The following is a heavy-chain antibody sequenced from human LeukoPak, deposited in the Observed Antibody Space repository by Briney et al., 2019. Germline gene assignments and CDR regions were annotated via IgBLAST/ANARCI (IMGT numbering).Heavy chain of an antibody. V-gene: IGHV4-59*01. J-gene: IGHJ3*02. Sequence: PSETLSLTCTVSGGSISSYYWSWIRQPPGKGLEWIGYIYYSGSTNYNPSLKSRVTISVDTSKNQFSLKLTSVTAADTAVYYCARDYNPNCSGGSCYPGHAFDIWGQGTMVTVSS. D-gene: IGHD2-15*01. CDR1: GGSISSYY. CDR2: IYYSGST. CDR3: ARDYNPNCSGGSCYPGHAFDI.